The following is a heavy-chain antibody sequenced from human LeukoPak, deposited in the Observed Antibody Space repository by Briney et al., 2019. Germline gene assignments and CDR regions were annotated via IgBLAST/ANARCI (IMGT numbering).Heavy chain of an antibody. CDR3: ARTGRGNWFDP. J-gene: IGHJ5*02. CDR1: GGTFSSYA. CDR2: IIPIFGTA. V-gene: IGHV1-69*05. D-gene: IGHD3-10*01. Sequence: VASVKVSCKASGGTFSSYAISWVRQAPGQGLEWMGRIIPIFGTANYAQKFQGRVTITTDESTSTAYMELSSLRSEDTAVYYCARTGRGNWFDPWGQGTLVTVYS.